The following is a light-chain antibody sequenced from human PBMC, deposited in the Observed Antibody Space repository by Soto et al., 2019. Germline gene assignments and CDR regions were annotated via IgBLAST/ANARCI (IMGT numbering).Light chain of an antibody. CDR3: QSFDSSLSGVV. V-gene: IGLV1-40*01. Sequence: QLVLTQPPSVSGAPGQRVTISCTGSSSNIGAGYEVHWYQQLPGTAPTLLIHGNINRPSGVPDRFSGSKSDTSASLAITELQAEDEADYYCQSFDSSLSGVVFGGGTKVTVL. CDR1: SSNIGAGYE. J-gene: IGLJ2*01. CDR2: GNI.